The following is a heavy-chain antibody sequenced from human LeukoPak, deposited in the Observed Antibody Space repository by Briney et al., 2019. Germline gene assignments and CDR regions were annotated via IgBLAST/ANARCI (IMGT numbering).Heavy chain of an antibody. J-gene: IGHJ5*02. CDR2: IRCDGSNK. D-gene: IGHD3-3*01. CDR3: AKDNLHYDFWSGYYEGGNWFDP. Sequence: GGSLRLSCAASGFTFSSYGMHWVRQAPGKGLEWVAFIRCDGSNKYYADSVKGRFTISRDNSKNTLYLQMNSLRAEDTAVYYCAKDNLHYDFWSGYYEGGNWFDPWGQGTLVTVSS. CDR1: GFTFSSYG. V-gene: IGHV3-30*02.